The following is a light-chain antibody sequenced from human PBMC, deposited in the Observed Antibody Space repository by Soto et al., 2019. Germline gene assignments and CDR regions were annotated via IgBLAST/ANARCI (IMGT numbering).Light chain of an antibody. Sequence: DIVMTQSPGSLAVSLGERATIKCRSSQSLLYRSNNKNYVAWYQRKPGQPPKLLISWASARESGAPDRFSGSGSGTDFTLTISSLQAEDAATYFCQQYYNTPLTFGGGTKVELK. V-gene: IGKV4-1*01. CDR2: WAS. CDR3: QQYYNTPLT. J-gene: IGKJ4*01. CDR1: QSLLYRSNNKNY.